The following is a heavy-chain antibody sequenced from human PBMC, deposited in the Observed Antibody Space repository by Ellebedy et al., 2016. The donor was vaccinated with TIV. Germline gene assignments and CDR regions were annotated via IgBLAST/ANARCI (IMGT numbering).Heavy chain of an antibody. Sequence: GESLKISXAASGFTFSSHWLTWVRQSPGKGLEWVATINEDGSEKYFVDSLKGRFTISRDNAKNSLFLQMNSLRAEDTAVYYCARDKLQNAVAGSNFDYWGQGALVTVSS. CDR1: GFTFSSHW. CDR3: ARDKLQNAVAGSNFDY. V-gene: IGHV3-7*01. D-gene: IGHD6-19*01. J-gene: IGHJ4*02. CDR2: INEDGSEK.